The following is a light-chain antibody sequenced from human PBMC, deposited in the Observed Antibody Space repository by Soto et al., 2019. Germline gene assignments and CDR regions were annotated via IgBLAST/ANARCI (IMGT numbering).Light chain of an antibody. CDR3: SSYTSSSTLV. CDR2: DVS. Sequence: QSVLTQPASVSGSPGQSITISCTGTSSDVGGYNYVSWYQQHPDKAPKLMIYDVSNRPSGVSNRFSGSKSGNTASLTISGLQAGDEADYYCSSYTSSSTLVFGGGTQLTVL. V-gene: IGLV2-14*01. J-gene: IGLJ2*01. CDR1: SSDVGGYNY.